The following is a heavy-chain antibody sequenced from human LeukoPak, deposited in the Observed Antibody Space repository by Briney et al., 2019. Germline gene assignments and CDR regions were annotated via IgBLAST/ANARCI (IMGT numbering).Heavy chain of an antibody. J-gene: IGHJ5*02. CDR2: INPNSGGT. CDR1: GYTFTSYY. V-gene: IGHV1-2*02. Sequence: ASVKVSCKASGYTFTSYYMHWVRQAPGQGLEWMGWINPNSGGTNYAQKFQGGVTMTRDTSISTAYMELSRPRSDDTAVYYCARDLFDYDILTGYFSRWFDPWGQGTLVTVSS. D-gene: IGHD3-9*01. CDR3: ARDLFDYDILTGYFSRWFDP.